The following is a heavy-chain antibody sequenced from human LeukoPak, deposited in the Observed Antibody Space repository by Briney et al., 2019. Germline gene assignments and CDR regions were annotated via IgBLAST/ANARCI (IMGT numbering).Heavy chain of an antibody. CDR2: VYHGGST. CDR1: GGSISSSGYS. J-gene: IGHJ3*02. Sequence: SETLSLTCAVSGGSISSSGYSWSWIRQPPGKGLEWIGNVYHGGSTYSNPSLKSRVTISADRSKNQFSLKLSSLTAADTAVYYCASGYFGEFADAFDIWGQGTMVTVSP. V-gene: IGHV4-30-2*01. CDR3: ASGYFGEFADAFDI. D-gene: IGHD3-10*01.